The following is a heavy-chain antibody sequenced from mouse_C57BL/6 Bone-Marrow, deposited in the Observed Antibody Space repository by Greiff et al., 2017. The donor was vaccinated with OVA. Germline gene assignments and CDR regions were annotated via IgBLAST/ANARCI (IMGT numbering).Heavy chain of an antibody. CDR3: ARGDYDRLLDY. CDR1: GYTFTSYW. J-gene: IGHJ2*01. CDR2: IDPSDSYT. V-gene: IGHV1-59*01. D-gene: IGHD2-4*01. Sequence: QVQLQQPGAELVRPGTSVTLSCTASGYTFTSYWMHWVQQRPGQGLEWIGVIDPSDSYTHYNQKFKGKATLTVDTSSSTAYMQLNSLASEDSAVYYCARGDYDRLLDYWGQGTTLTVSS.